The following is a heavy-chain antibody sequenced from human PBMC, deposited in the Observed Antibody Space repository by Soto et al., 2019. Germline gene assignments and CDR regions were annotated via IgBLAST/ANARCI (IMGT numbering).Heavy chain of an antibody. V-gene: IGHV4-34*01. D-gene: IGHD1-1*01. CDR1: SGPFSGYY. CDR3: AISYITNDAFDI. J-gene: IGHJ3*02. CDR2: ISHSGST. Sequence: QVQLQQWGAGLLKPSETLSLTCAVSSGPFSGYYWSWIRQSPGKGLEWIGEISHSGSTNYTPSLKSRVTISVDTSKNQFSLKLSSVTAADTAVYYCAISYITNDAFDIWGQGTLVTVSS.